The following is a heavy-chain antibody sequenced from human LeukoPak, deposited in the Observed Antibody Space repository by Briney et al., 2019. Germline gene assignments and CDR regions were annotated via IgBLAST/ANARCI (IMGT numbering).Heavy chain of an antibody. CDR3: ARVPAAILSYYYYYMDV. CDR1: GFTFSSYG. J-gene: IGHJ6*03. Sequence: GGSLRLSCAASGFTFSSYGMHWVRQAPGKGLEWVAVIWYDGSNKYYADSVKGRFTISRDNSKNTLYLQMNSLRAEDTAVYYCARVPAAILSYYYYYMDVWGKGTTVTVSS. V-gene: IGHV3-33*01. CDR2: IWYDGSNK. D-gene: IGHD2-2*02.